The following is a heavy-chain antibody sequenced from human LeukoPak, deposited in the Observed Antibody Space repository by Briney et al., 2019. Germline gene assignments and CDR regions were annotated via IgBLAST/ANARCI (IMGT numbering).Heavy chain of an antibody. CDR1: GYTFTSYY. Sequence: ASVKVSCKASGYTFTSYYMHWVRQAPGQGLEWMGIINPSGGSTSYAQKFQGRVTMTRDTSTSTVYMELSSLRSEDTAVYHCASGVWATTVVTSYYYGMDVWGQGTTVTVSS. D-gene: IGHD4-23*01. CDR3: ASGVWATTVVTSYYYGMDV. V-gene: IGHV1-46*01. J-gene: IGHJ6*02. CDR2: INPSGGST.